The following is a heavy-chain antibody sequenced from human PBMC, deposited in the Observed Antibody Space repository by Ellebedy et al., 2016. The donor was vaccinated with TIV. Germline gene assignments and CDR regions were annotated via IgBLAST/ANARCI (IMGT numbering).Heavy chain of an antibody. V-gene: IGHV1-46*02. Sequence: AASVKVSCKASGYTLDDYYMHWVRQAPGQGLEWMGVSHPSGDNTTYAQKFQGRVTLTRDPSTTTVSLELSSLRSDDTAVYYWARDRLWGFTYEPPFDYWGQGTLVIVSS. CDR3: ARDRLWGFTYEPPFDY. CDR1: GYTLDDYY. CDR2: SHPSGDNT. D-gene: IGHD2-21*01. J-gene: IGHJ4*02.